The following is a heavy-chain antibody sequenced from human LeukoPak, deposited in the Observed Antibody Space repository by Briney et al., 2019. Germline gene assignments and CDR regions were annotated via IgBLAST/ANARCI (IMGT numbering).Heavy chain of an antibody. CDR2: IDRNSGDT. D-gene: IGHD3-22*01. CDR1: FSGNY. V-gene: IGHV1-2*02. CDR3: ARDSRSDYYDSSGYYLFDY. Sequence: ASVKVSCKASFSGNYFQWVRQAPGQGFEWIGCIDRNSGDTDYAQKFQGRVTMTRDTSSTTGYMELSRLRSDDTAVYYCARDSRSDYYDSSGYYLFDYWGQGTLVTVSS. J-gene: IGHJ4*02.